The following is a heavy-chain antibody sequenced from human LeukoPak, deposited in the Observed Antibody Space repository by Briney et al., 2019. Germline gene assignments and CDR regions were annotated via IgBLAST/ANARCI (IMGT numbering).Heavy chain of an antibody. CDR2: IYYSGST. V-gene: IGHV4-39*01. CDR1: GGSISSSSYY. J-gene: IGHJ4*02. Sequence: PSETLSLTCTVSGGSISSSSYYWGWIRQPPGTGLEWVGSIYYSGSTYYNPSLKSRVTISVDTSKNQFSLKLSSVTAADTAVYYCARQTVLYYYDSSGWGQGTLVTVSS. CDR3: ARQTVLYYYDSSG. D-gene: IGHD3-22*01.